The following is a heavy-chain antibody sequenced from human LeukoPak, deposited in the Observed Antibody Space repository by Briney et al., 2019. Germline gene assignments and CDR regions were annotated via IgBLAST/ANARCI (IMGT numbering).Heavy chain of an antibody. CDR2: IYSGGST. D-gene: IGHD3-10*01. CDR1: GFTVSSNY. CDR3: ASGSGSYRTPYYYMDV. Sequence: GGSLRLSCAASGFTVSSNYMSWVRQAPGKGLEWVSVIYSGGSTYYADSVKGRFTISRDDSKNTLYLQMNDLRAEDTAVYYCASGSGSYRTPYYYMDVWGKGTTVTVSS. V-gene: IGHV3-53*01. J-gene: IGHJ6*03.